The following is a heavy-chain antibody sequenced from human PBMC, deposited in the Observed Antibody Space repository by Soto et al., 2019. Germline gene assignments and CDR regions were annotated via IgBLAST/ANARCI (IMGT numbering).Heavy chain of an antibody. V-gene: IGHV3-7*01. CDR3: VRGGYFFND. J-gene: IGHJ4*02. CDR1: GFPFSRYW. D-gene: IGHD3-22*01. Sequence: EVQLVDSGGDLVQPGESLRLSCAASGFPFSRYWMSWVRQAPGKGLEWVANIKPDGSEKYYVDSVKGRFTISRENAKTSLYLQMNSLRAEDTALYFCVRGGYFFNDWGQGTMVTVSS. CDR2: IKPDGSEK.